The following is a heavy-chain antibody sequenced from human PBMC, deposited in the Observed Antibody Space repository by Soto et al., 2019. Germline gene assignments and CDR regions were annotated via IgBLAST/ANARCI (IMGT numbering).Heavy chain of an antibody. D-gene: IGHD2-21*02. CDR3: ATSGGDSGGYEYLQR. CDR1: GFTFTSYC. J-gene: IGHJ1*01. V-gene: IGHV3-23*01. CDR2: VSGSSDT. Sequence: EVQLLESGGGLEPPGGSLRLSCVTSGFTFTSYCMSWVRQAPGKGLEWVSAVSGSSDTYYPDSVKGRFTISRDNSRSTLYLQMNSLRAEDTAVYYCATSGGDSGGYEYLQRWGQGCLVTVSS.